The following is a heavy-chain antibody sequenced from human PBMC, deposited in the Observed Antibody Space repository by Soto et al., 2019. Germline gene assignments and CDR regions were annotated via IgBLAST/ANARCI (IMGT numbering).Heavy chain of an antibody. V-gene: IGHV1-69*01. D-gene: IGHD3-22*01. Sequence: QVQLVQSGAEVKKPGSSMKVSCKASGGTFNSYDINWVRQAPGQGLEWMGGIIPIVETPKYAQKFQGRVTITADESKNSGYKGLRSPRSEETAIFYCARLSPPNYSGTSGFFKDNWFDPWGQGTLVTVSS. CDR3: ARLSPPNYSGTSGFFKDNWFDP. CDR2: IIPIVETP. J-gene: IGHJ5*02. CDR1: GGTFNSYD.